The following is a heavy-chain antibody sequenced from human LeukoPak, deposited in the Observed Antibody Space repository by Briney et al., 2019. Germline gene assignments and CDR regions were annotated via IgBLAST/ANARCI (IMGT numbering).Heavy chain of an antibody. CDR1: GFTFSSYA. D-gene: IGHD5-18*01. CDR2: ISGSGGST. CDR3: ARSSNTAMTEPPFDY. Sequence: GGSLRLSCAASGFTFSSYAMSWVRQAPGKGLEWVSAISGSGGSTYYADSVKGRFTISRDNSKNTLYLQMNSLRAEDTAVYYCARSSNTAMTEPPFDYWGQGTLVTVSS. J-gene: IGHJ4*02. V-gene: IGHV3-23*01.